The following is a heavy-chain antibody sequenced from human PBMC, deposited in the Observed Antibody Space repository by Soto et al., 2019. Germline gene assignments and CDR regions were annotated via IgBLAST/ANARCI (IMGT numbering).Heavy chain of an antibody. D-gene: IGHD3-10*01. CDR3: ARDLDASGSYFTNY. CDR1: GYTFSSIG. Sequence: ASVKVSCKTSGYTFSSIGISWVRQAPGQGLEWMGWISPHKGDTYYAQRLQGRVTMTTDTSTSTAYMELRSLRSDDTAVYFCARDLDASGSYFTNYWGQGTLVTVSS. J-gene: IGHJ4*02. CDR2: ISPHKGDT. V-gene: IGHV1-18*01.